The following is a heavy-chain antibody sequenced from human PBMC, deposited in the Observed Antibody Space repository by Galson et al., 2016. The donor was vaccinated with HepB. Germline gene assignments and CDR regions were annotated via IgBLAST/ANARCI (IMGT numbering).Heavy chain of an antibody. CDR3: ARAPLDGSGYSHWYFDL. J-gene: IGHJ2*01. D-gene: IGHD3-22*01. V-gene: IGHV4-61*01. CDR2: VYKTGST. CDR1: GGSVSSGSLY. Sequence: ETLSLTCTVSGGSVSSGSLYWSWIRRPPGKGLEWIGYVYKTGSTNYNPSLKSRVTISVDTSRNQFSLRLTSVIAADTAVYYCARAPLDGSGYSHWYFDLWGRGTLVTVSS.